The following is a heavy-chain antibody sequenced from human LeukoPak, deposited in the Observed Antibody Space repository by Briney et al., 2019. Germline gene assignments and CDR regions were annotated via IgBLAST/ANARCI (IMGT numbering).Heavy chain of an antibody. CDR1: GFTFSDYY. D-gene: IGHD3-3*01. J-gene: IGHJ4*02. CDR2: IRSKAYGGTT. CDR3: TRISHPGYDFWSGYTYYFDY. V-gene: IGHV3-49*03. Sequence: GGSLRLSCAASGFTFSDYYMSWIRQAPGKGLEWVGFIRSKAYGGTTEYAASVKGRFTISRDDSKSIAYLQMNSLKTEDTAVYYCTRISHPGYDFWSGYTYYFDYWGQGTLVTVSS.